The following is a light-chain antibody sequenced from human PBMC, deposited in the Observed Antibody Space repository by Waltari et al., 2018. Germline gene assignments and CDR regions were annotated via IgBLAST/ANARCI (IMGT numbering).Light chain of an antibody. J-gene: IGLJ2*01. CDR2: DVF. V-gene: IGLV2-14*01. CDR1: STDIGAYSY. CDR3: SSYKTDRTVV. Sequence: QSALTQPASVSGSPGQSITISCIGTSTDIGAYSYVSWYQQHPGKAPTLLIFDVFERPSGVSDRFSGSKSCNPASLTISGLQAEDEAEYFCSSYKTDRTVVFGGGTKVTVL.